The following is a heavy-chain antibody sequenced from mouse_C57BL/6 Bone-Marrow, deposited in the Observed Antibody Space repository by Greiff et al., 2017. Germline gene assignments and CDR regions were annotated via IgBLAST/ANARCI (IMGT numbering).Heavy chain of an antibody. CDR2: IDPSDSYT. V-gene: IGHV1-59*01. CDR3: ARRSDY. J-gene: IGHJ2*01. Sequence: QVQLQQPGAELVRPGTSVKLSCKASGYTFTSYWMHWVKQRPGQGLEWIGVIDPSDSYTNYNQKFKGKATLPVDTSSSTAYMQLSSLTSEDSAVYYCARRSDYWGQGTTLTVSS. CDR1: GYTFTSYW.